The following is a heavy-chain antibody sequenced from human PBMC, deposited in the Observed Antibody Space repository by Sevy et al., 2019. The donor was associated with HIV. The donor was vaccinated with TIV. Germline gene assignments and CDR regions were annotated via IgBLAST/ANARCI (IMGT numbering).Heavy chain of an antibody. CDR3: ARDDDSLDAFDI. V-gene: IGHV3-21*01. J-gene: IGHJ3*02. D-gene: IGHD3-22*01. CDR1: GFTFSSHS. Sequence: GGSLRLSCAASGFTFSSHSMNWVRQAPGKGLEGVSSISSGSSYIYYADSVKGRFTSSRDNGKNSLYLQRNSLRAEDTAVYDCARDDDSLDAFDIWGQGTMVTVSS. CDR2: ISSGSSYI.